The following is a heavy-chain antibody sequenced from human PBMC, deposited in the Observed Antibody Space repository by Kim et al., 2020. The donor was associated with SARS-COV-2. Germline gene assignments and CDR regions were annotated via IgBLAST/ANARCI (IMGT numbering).Heavy chain of an antibody. Sequence: GGSLRLSCAASGFTFSSYDMHWVRQATGKGLEWVSAIGTAGDTYYPGSVKGRFTISRENAKNSLYLQMNSLRAGDTAVYYCARGTKYDYVWGSYLGYWGQGTLVTVSS. CDR1: GFTFSSYD. J-gene: IGHJ4*02. CDR3: ARGTKYDYVWGSYLGY. D-gene: IGHD3-16*02. CDR2: IGTAGDT. V-gene: IGHV3-13*04.